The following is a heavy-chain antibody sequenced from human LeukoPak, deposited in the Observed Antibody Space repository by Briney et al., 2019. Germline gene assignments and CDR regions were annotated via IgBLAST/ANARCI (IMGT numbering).Heavy chain of an antibody. Sequence: QPGRSLRLSCAASGFTFSSYAMHWVRQAPGKGLEWVAVISYDGSNKYYADSVKGRFTISRDNSKNTLYLQMNSLRAEDTAVYYCANLPEVDAFDIWGQGTMVTVSS. CDR1: GFTFSSYA. J-gene: IGHJ3*02. CDR3: ANLPEVDAFDI. CDR2: ISYDGSNK. D-gene: IGHD1-14*01. V-gene: IGHV3-30*01.